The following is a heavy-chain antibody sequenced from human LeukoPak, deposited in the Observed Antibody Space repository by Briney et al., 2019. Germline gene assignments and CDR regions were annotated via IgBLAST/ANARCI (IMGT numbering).Heavy chain of an antibody. CDR2: IKQDGSEK. J-gene: IGHJ4*02. D-gene: IGHD5-24*01. Sequence: GGSLRLSCAASGFTFSNAWMNWVRQAPGKGLEWVANIKQDGSEKYYVDSVKGRFTISRDNAKNSLYLQMNSLRAEDTAVYYCAREDGYHGGYFDYWGQGTLVTVSS. CDR3: AREDGYHGGYFDY. V-gene: IGHV3-7*03. CDR1: GFTFSNAW.